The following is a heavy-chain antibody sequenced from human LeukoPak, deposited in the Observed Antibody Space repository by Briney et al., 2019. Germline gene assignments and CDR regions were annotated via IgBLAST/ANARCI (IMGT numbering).Heavy chain of an antibody. CDR3: AREWQGGIAAAGTRIEGDY. J-gene: IGHJ4*02. Sequence: GGSLRLSCAVSGFSVSGYWMTWVRQAPGKGLEWVANIKQEGSEKNYVDSVKSRFTISRDNAENSLFLQMNSLRVEDTAVYYCAREWQGGIAAAGTRIEGDYWGQGTLVAVSS. CDR1: GFSVSGYW. CDR2: IKQEGSEK. D-gene: IGHD6-13*01. V-gene: IGHV3-7*01.